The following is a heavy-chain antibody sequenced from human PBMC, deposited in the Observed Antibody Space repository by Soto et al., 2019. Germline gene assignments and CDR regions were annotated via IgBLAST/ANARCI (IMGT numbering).Heavy chain of an antibody. V-gene: IGHV3-74*01. CDR3: ARDTGVDFDY. J-gene: IGHJ4*02. D-gene: IGHD2-8*01. CDR1: GFTFSSYW. Sequence: EVQLVESGGGLVQPGGSLRLSCAASGFTFSSYWMHWVRQAPGKGLVWFSQINGDGSITSYADSERGRFTISRDNAKNTLYLRMNSLRADDTAVYYCARDTGVDFDYWGQGTLVTVSS. CDR2: INGDGSIT.